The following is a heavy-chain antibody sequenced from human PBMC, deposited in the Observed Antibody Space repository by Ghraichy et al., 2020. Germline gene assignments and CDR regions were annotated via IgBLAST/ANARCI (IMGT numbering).Heavy chain of an antibody. CDR2: IYYSGST. J-gene: IGHJ3*02. CDR1: GGSVSSGSYY. V-gene: IGHV4-61*01. CDR3: ARDPGGCTGGVCYTTGAFDI. D-gene: IGHD2-8*02. Sequence: SETLSLTCTVSGGSVSSGSYYWSWIRQPPGKGLEWIGYIYYSGSTNYNPSLKSRVTISVDTSKNQFSLKLSSVTAADTAVYYCARDPGGCTGGVCYTTGAFDIWGQGTMVTVSS.